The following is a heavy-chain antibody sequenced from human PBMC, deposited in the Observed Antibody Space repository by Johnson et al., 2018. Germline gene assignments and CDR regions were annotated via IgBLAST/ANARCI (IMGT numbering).Heavy chain of an antibody. D-gene: IGHD5-24*01. J-gene: IGHJ6*02. V-gene: IGHV1-46*01. CDR3: ARDGEMATIGRGDYYYYGMDV. CDR2: INPSGGST. CDR1: GYTFTSYY. Sequence: QVQLVQSGAEVKKPGASVKVSCKASGYTFTSYYMHWVRQAPGQGLEGMGIINPSGGSTSYAQKFQGRVTMTRDTYTGTVYMELSSLRSEETAGYYCARDGEMATIGRGDYYYYGMDVWGQGTTVTVSS.